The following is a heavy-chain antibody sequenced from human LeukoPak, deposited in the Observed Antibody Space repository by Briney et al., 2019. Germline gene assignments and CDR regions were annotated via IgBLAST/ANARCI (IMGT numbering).Heavy chain of an antibody. CDR2: IKQDGIEK. J-gene: IGHJ4*02. V-gene: IGHV3-7*04. CDR1: GFTFSSYW. CDR3: ARGYNSALDC. Sequence: GGSLRLSCAVSGFTFSSYWMSWVRQAPGKGLEWVANIKQDGIEKYYVDSVEGRFTISRDNAKNSLFLQMNSLRVEDTAVYYCARGYNSALDCWGQGTLVTVSS. D-gene: IGHD1-14*01.